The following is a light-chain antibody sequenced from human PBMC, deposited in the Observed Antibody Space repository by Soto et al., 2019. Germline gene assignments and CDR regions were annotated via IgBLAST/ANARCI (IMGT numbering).Light chain of an antibody. CDR3: SSYTTSNTRQIV. V-gene: IGLV2-14*03. J-gene: IGLJ1*01. Sequence: QPVLDQPASVSGSPGQSITISCTRTSSDVGGYNYVSWYQHHPGKAPKLMIYDVSNRPSGVSNRFSGSKSGNTASLTISGLQPEDEADYYCSSYTTSNTRQIVFGTGTKVTVL. CDR1: SSDVGGYNY. CDR2: DVS.